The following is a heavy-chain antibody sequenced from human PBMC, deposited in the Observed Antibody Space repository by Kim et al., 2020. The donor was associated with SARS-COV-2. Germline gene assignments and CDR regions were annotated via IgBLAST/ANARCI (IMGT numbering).Heavy chain of an antibody. CDR3: TRGRGYGGDLFDS. CDR2: VGANNGNT. Sequence: ASVKVSCKASGYTFTSYGISWVRQAPGQGLEWLGWVGANNGNTNYAQNLQGRVTLTTDTSTNTAFLELRSLRSDDTAVYYCTRGRGYGGDLFDSWGQGTL. J-gene: IGHJ4*02. D-gene: IGHD2-21*01. CDR1: GYTFTSYG. V-gene: IGHV1-18*01.